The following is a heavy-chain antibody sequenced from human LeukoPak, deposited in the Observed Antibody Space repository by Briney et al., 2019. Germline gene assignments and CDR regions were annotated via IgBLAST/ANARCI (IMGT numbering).Heavy chain of an antibody. Sequence: GGSLRLSCAASGLNFISYEMNWVRQAPGKGLEWVSYISSSSTTIYYADSVKGRFTISRDNAKNTLYLQMNSLRAEDTAVYYCARVGGGNFIYYYYYYMDVWGKGTTVTVSS. V-gene: IGHV3-48*03. CDR2: ISSSSTTI. J-gene: IGHJ6*03. D-gene: IGHD4-23*01. CDR1: GLNFISYE. CDR3: ARVGGGNFIYYYYYYMDV.